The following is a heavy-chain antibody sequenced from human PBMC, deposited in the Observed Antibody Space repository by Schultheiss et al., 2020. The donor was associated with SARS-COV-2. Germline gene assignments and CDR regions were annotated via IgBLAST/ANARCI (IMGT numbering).Heavy chain of an antibody. J-gene: IGHJ5*02. CDR1: GFTFTNYG. CDR3: AKAAAAGTWGWFDP. CDR2: ISYDGSYK. Sequence: GESLKISCAASGFTFTNYGMHWVRQAPGKGLEWVAVISYDGSYKHYADSVKGRFTISRDNSKNTLYLQMNSLRAEDTAVYYCAKAAAAGTWGWFDPWGQGTLVTVSS. V-gene: IGHV3-30*18. D-gene: IGHD6-13*01.